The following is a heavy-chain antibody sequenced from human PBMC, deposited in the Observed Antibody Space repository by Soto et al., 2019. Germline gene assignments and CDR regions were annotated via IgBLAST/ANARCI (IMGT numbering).Heavy chain of an antibody. CDR3: ARNWEGIDY. V-gene: IGHV1-3*01. D-gene: IGHD7-27*01. Sequence: QVQLVQSGAEVKKPGASVKVSCKASGYTFSNYVMPWVRQAPGQSLEWMGWINAGNGNTKYSPKFQGKVTFTRERSESTAYMELTSLTSEDTAVYYCARNWEGIDYWGQGTLVTVSS. CDR2: INAGNGNT. CDR1: GYTFSNYV. J-gene: IGHJ4*02.